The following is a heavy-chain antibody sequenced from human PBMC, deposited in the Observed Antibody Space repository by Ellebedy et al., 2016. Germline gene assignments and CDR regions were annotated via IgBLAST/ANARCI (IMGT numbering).Heavy chain of an antibody. CDR3: ARNAFSSSWYQFDY. CDR1: RGSITSVSNY. J-gene: IGHJ4*02. D-gene: IGHD6-13*01. V-gene: IGHV4-39*07. Sequence: SETLSLTCTVSRGSITSVSNYWGWIRQPPGKGLEWLGSIHSSGSTSYSPSLKSRVTISVDTSKSQFSLKVNSVTAADTAVYYCARNAFSSSWYQFDYWGQGILVTVSS. CDR2: IHSSGST.